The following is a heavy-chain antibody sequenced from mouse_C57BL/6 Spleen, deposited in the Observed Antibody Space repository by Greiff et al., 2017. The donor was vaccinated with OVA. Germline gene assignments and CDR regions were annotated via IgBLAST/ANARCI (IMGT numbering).Heavy chain of an antibody. V-gene: IGHV1-64*01. J-gene: IGHJ2*01. D-gene: IGHD6-1*01. CDR3: AREGNHRFDY. CDR2: IYPDSGST. CDR1: GYTFNSSW. Sequence: QVQLQQPGAELVKPGASVKLSCKASGYTFNSSWMHWVKQRPGQGLEWIGMIYPDSGSTNYNEKFKGKATLTADKSSSTAYMQLSSLTSEDSAVYCCAREGNHRFDYWGQGTTLTVSS.